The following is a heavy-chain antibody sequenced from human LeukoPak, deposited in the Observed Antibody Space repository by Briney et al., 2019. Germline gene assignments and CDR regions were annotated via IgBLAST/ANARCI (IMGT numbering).Heavy chain of an antibody. J-gene: IGHJ4*02. Sequence: SEALSLTCSVFGGSVSSGSYYWSWIRQSPGKGLEWIGCIYYSGSTNYNPSLRGRVAMSIDTSKNHFSLRLISVTAADTAIYYGARAPGIVGTTPFGNYWGRGTLVTVSS. CDR3: ARAPGIVGTTPFGNY. D-gene: IGHD1-26*01. CDR2: IYYSGST. CDR1: GGSVSSGSYY. V-gene: IGHV4-61*03.